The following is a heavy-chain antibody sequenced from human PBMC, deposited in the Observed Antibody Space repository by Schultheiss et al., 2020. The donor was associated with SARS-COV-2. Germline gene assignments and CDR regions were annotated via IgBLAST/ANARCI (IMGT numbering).Heavy chain of an antibody. CDR3: ARGYCSSTSCHFDI. CDR1: GGSISSGDYY. D-gene: IGHD2-2*01. CDR2: IYYSGTT. Sequence: SETLSLTCTVSGGSISSGDYYWSWIRQPPGKGLEWIGYIYYSGTTHYNPSLKSRLTISVDTSKNQFSLKLSSVTAADTAVYYCARGYCSSTSCHFDIWGQGTMVTVSS. V-gene: IGHV4-30-4*01. J-gene: IGHJ3*02.